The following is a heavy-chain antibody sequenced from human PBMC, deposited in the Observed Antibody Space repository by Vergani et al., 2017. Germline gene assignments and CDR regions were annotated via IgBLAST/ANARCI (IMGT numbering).Heavy chain of an antibody. D-gene: IGHD2-2*01. V-gene: IGHV1-2*02. Sequence: QVQLVQSWAEVKKPGASAKVSCKASGYTLTDYFMHWVRQAPGQGLEWMGWINPNSGGTNYAQKFQGRVTMTRDTSISTAYMELSNLRSDDTAVYYCARVGTSSNRDYFDYWGQGTLVTVSS. CDR3: ARVGTSSNRDYFDY. J-gene: IGHJ4*02. CDR2: INPNSGGT. CDR1: GYTLTDYF.